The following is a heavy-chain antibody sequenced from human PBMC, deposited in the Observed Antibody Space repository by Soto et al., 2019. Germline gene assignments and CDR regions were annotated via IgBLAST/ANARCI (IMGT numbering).Heavy chain of an antibody. CDR2: ISSSSSTI. CDR1: GFTFSSYS. Sequence: GGSLRLSCAASGFTFSSYSMNWVRQAPGKGLEWVSYISSSSSTIYYADSVKGRFTISRDNAKNSLYLQMNSLRAEDTAVYYCARVKQWLVPADFDIWGQGTMVTGSS. CDR3: ARVKQWLVPADFDI. D-gene: IGHD6-19*01. V-gene: IGHV3-48*01. J-gene: IGHJ3*02.